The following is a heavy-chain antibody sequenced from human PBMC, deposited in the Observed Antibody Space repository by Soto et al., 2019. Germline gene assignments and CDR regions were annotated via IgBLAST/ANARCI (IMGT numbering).Heavy chain of an antibody. V-gene: IGHV4-59*01. Sequence: PSETLSLTCTVSGGSISSYYWSWIRQPPGKGLVCIGYIYYSGSTNYNPSFKIRVTLSLDTSKNQFSLKLSSLTVADTAVYYCARVNGVTTIDYWAREPWSPSPQ. CDR3: ARVNGVTTIDY. D-gene: IGHD5-12*01. J-gene: IGHJ4*02. CDR2: IYYSGST. CDR1: GGSISSYY.